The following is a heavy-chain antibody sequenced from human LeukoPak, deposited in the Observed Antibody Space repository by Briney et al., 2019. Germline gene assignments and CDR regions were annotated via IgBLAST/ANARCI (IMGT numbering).Heavy chain of an antibody. CDR3: AKDQSTMVRGVIDY. Sequence: GGSLRLSCAASGFTFSSYAMSWVRQAPGKGLEGVAAISGSGGSTYYADSVKGRFTISRDNSKNTLYLQTNSLRAEDTAVYYCAKDQSTMVRGVIDYWGQGTLVTVSS. J-gene: IGHJ4*02. CDR1: GFTFSSYA. V-gene: IGHV3-23*01. CDR2: ISGSGGST. D-gene: IGHD3-10*01.